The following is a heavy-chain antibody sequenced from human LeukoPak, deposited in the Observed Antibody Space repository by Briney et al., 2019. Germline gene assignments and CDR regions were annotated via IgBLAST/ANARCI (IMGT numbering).Heavy chain of an antibody. CDR2: IYYSGST. J-gene: IGHJ5*02. Sequence: SETLSLTCSVSGGSISSYYWSWIRQPPGKGLEWIGYIYYSGSTNYNPSLKSRVTISVDTSKNQFSLKLTSVTAADTAVYYCARRRGGTNWFDPWGQGTLVTVSS. CDR3: ARRRGGTNWFDP. V-gene: IGHV4-59*08. D-gene: IGHD2-15*01. CDR1: GGSISSYY.